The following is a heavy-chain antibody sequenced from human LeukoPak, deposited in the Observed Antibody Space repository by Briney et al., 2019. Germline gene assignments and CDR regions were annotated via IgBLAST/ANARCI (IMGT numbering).Heavy chain of an antibody. J-gene: IGHJ4*01. V-gene: IGHV3-53*01. CDR1: GFLVSNYY. D-gene: IGHD1-26*01. CDR3: ARDSSGPSY. Sequence: GGSLRLSCAASGFLVSNYYMSWVRQAPGKGLEWVSVIYSGAGTYYADSVEGRFTISRDNSRNTLYLQMNSLRAEDTAVYFCARDSSGPSYWGQGTLVTVSS. CDR2: IYSGAGT.